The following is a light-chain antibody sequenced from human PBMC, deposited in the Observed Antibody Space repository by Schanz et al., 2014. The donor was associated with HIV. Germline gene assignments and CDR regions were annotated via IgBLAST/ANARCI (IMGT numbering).Light chain of an antibody. J-gene: IGKJ4*01. CDR3: QQYDDWPILT. Sequence: EIVLTQSPGTLSLSPGERATLSCRASQSVSSSYLAWYQQIPGQAPRLLIYDTSIRATGVPARFSGSGSGTDFTLTISSLEPEDFAVYYCQQYDDWPILTFGGGTKVEIK. V-gene: IGKV3-20*01. CDR1: QSVSSSY. CDR2: DTS.